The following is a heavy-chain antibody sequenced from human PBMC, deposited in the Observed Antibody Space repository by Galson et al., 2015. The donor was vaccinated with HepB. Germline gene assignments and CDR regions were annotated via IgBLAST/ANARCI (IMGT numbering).Heavy chain of an antibody. J-gene: IGHJ2*01. CDR3: AETGYSSGWSGYLDL. Sequence: SVKVSCKASGYTFTSYGLSWVRQAPGQGLEWMGWINAYTGDTNYAQKLQGRFTMTTDTSTSTAYMELRSLRSDDTAVYYCAETGYSSGWSGYLDLWGRGTLVTVSS. CDR2: INAYTGDT. D-gene: IGHD6-19*01. V-gene: IGHV1-18*01. CDR1: GYTFTSYG.